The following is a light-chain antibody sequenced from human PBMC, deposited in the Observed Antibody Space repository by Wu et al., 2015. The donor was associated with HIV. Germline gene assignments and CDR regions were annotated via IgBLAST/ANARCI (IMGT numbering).Light chain of an antibody. Sequence: EIVLTQSPGTLSLSPGERATLSCRASQSVSGSYLAWYQQKPGQAPRLLIYGAFSRATGIPDRFSGSGSGTDFTLTISSLEPEDFAVYYCQHRFNWPLIFGQGTRLEIK. J-gene: IGKJ5*01. CDR3: QHRFNWPLI. CDR1: QSVSGSY. V-gene: IGKV3D-20*02. CDR2: GAF.